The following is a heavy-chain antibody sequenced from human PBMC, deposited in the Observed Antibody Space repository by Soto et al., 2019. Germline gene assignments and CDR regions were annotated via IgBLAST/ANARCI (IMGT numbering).Heavy chain of an antibody. D-gene: IGHD2-15*01. CDR1: GGTIYRGDYF. CDR2: IFYTGST. Sequence: PSETLSLTCSVPGGTIYRGDYFWSWIRQPPGKALAWIGSIFYTGSTYYSPSLKSLASMAMDTPKNLFSLRLWSLTATATDVYFCARVKATWYLHYYFDHWGQGTPVTVSS. V-gene: IGHV4-30-4*01. J-gene: IGHJ4*02. CDR3: ARVKATWYLHYYFDH.